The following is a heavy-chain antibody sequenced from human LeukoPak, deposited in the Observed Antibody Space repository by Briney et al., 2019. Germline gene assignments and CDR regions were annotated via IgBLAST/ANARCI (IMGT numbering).Heavy chain of an antibody. V-gene: IGHV4-59*01. Sequence: PSETLTLTCTASGGTISSYYWSWIRQPPGKGLEWIGYIYYSRSTNYNPPLGGRVTISVDTSKNQFFQKLTSVTAADTAVYFCARDPYDDQPSFDLWGRGTLVTVSS. CDR2: IYYSRST. J-gene: IGHJ2*01. D-gene: IGHD3-3*01. CDR3: ARDPYDDQPSFDL. CDR1: GGTISSYY.